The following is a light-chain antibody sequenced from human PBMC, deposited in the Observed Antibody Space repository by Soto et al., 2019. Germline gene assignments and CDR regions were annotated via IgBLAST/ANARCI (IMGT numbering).Light chain of an antibody. J-gene: IGKJ4*01. CDR3: QQRNSFPLT. V-gene: IGKV1-12*01. CDR2: SAS. CDR1: QDVTTS. Sequence: DIQMTQSPSSVSASVGDRVTITCRASQDVTTSLAWFQQNPGEAPRLLIYSASSLHRGIPSRFSGSGSGTDFTLTISSLQPEDFATYYCQQRNSFPLTFGGGTKVEIK.